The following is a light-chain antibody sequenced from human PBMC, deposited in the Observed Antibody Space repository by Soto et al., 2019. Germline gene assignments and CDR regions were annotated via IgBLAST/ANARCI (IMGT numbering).Light chain of an antibody. CDR2: DAS. V-gene: IGKV3-11*01. CDR3: QHRSNCPLT. CDR1: QSVSSY. Sequence: EIVLTQSPATLSLSPGERATLSCRASQSVSSYLAWYQQKPGQAPRLLIYDASNRATGVPARFSGSGSGTGFTLTISSLQPEYVAVYYCQHRSNCPLTFGGGTKVEIK. J-gene: IGKJ4*01.